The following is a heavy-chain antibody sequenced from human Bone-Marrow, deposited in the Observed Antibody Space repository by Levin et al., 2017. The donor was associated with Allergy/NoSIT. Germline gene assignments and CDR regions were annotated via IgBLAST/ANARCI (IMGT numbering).Heavy chain of an antibody. J-gene: IGHJ4*02. Sequence: SQTLSLTCAVSGGSISSSNWWSWVRQPPGKGLEWIGEIYHSGSTNYNPSLKSRVTISVDKSKNQFSLKLSSVTAADTAVYYCASREEPIVGATPFDYWGQGTLVTVSS. CDR1: GGSISSSNW. CDR3: ASREEPIVGATPFDY. V-gene: IGHV4-4*02. CDR2: IYHSGST. D-gene: IGHD1-26*01.